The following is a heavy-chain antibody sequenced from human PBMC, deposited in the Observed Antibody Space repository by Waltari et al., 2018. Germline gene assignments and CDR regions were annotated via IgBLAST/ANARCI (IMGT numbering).Heavy chain of an antibody. J-gene: IGHJ4*02. CDR2: LYWNGIK. D-gene: IGHD2-21*01. Sequence: QITLKESGPTLVKPTQTLTLTCTFSGFSLNITEMGVGWVRQPPGKALEWLGTLYWNGIKRYTSSLRERLTITKDSSKNQVVLTMTEMKPLDTATYFCARQGGIPFDYWGQGTPVTVS. CDR1: GFSLNITEMG. V-gene: IGHV2-5*01. CDR3: ARQGGIPFDY.